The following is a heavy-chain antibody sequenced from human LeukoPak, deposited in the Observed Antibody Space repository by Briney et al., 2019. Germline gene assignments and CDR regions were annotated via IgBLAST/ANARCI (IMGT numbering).Heavy chain of an antibody. CDR3: AKSRILTGYYSGSFDY. CDR2: ISWNSGSI. Sequence: GGSLRLSCAASGFTFDDYAMHWVRQAPGKGLEWVSGISWNSGSIGYADSVKGRFTISRDDAKNSLYLQMNSLRAEDTALYYCAKSRILTGYYSGSFDYWGQGTLVTVSS. CDR1: GFTFDDYA. J-gene: IGHJ4*02. V-gene: IGHV3-9*01. D-gene: IGHD3-9*01.